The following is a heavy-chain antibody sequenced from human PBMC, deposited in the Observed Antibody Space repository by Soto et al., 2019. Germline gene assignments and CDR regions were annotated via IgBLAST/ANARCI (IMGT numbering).Heavy chain of an antibody. CDR2: INSNSGSV. Sequence: EVQLVESGGGLVQPGRSLRLSCVASGFTFDDYAMHWVRQAPGKGLEWVSGINSNSGSVGYAYSVQGRFTISRDNAKNSLYLQMNSLSPEDTAWYYCAKGQRYCSSASCYFSPRVDDPWGQGTLVTVS. D-gene: IGHD2-2*01. J-gene: IGHJ5*02. CDR1: GFTFDDYA. CDR3: AKGQRYCSSASCYFSPRVDDP. V-gene: IGHV3-9*01.